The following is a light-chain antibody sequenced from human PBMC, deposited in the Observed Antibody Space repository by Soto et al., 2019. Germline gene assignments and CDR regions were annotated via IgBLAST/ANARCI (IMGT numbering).Light chain of an antibody. CDR1: QYINTR. V-gene: IGKV3D-15*01. J-gene: IGKJ1*01. Sequence: EIVLTQSPATLSLSPGERATLSCRASQYINTRLAWYQHRPGQAPRLLIYQTSIRAAGIPARFSASGSGTEFTLTISSLQPDDFATYYCQHYKMYSPWTFGQGTKVDIK. CDR3: QHYKMYSPWT. CDR2: QTS.